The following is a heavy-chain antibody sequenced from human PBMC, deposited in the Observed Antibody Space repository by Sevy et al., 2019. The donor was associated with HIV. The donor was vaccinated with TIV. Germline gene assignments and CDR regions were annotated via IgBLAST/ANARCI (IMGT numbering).Heavy chain of an antibody. Sequence: GGSLRLSCAASGFTSDDYGMHWVRQAPGKGLEWVSGISWNSATIVYADSAKGRFTISRDNARNSLYLQMNSLRVEDMAFYYCAKGAGSSLLSAIAYWGQGTLVTVSS. V-gene: IGHV3-9*02. CDR1: GFTSDDYG. CDR3: AKGAGSSLLSAIAY. D-gene: IGHD2-15*01. CDR2: ISWNSATI. J-gene: IGHJ4*02.